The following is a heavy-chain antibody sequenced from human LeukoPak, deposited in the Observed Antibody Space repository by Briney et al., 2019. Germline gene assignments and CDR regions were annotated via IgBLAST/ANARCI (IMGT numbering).Heavy chain of an antibody. J-gene: IGHJ1*01. CDR3: ARVLRSYGDSHALEYFQH. CDR1: GGSISSGGYY. CDR2: IYYSGST. Sequence: TLCLTCTVSGGSISSGGYYWSWIRQHPGKGLEWIGYIYYSGSTYYNPSLKSRVTISVDTSKNQFSLKLSSVTAADTAVYYCARVLRSYGDSHALEYFQHWGQGTLVIVSS. V-gene: IGHV4-31*03. D-gene: IGHD4-17*01.